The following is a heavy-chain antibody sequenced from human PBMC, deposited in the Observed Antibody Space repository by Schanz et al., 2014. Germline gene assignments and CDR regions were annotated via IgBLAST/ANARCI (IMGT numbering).Heavy chain of an antibody. D-gene: IGHD6-19*01. V-gene: IGHV3-11*03. Sequence: VQLLESGGTVVQPGGSLRLSCAASGFTFSDYYMTWMRQAPGKGLEWISYISNSGTYTKYADSVKGRFVISRDNARSSLYLQMSSLRDGDTAVYYCASVIMVAGNHRDGRDVWGQGTTVIVSS. J-gene: IGHJ6*02. CDR2: ISNSGTYT. CDR3: ASVIMVAGNHRDGRDV. CDR1: GFTFSDYY.